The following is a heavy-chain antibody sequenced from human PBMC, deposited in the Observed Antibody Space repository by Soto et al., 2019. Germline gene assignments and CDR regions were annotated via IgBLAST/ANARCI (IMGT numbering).Heavy chain of an antibody. D-gene: IGHD6-13*01. CDR2: ISSGGTII. J-gene: IGHJ6*02. CDR1: GFTFSSYA. CDR3: ARGMGSNYYYGMDV. Sequence: PGGSLRLSCAASGFTFSSYAVNWVRQAPGKGLEWVSFISSGGTIIYYADSVKGRFTMSRDNDKKSLYLQMNSLRDEDTAVYYCARGMGSNYYYGMDVWGQGTTVTVSS. V-gene: IGHV3-48*02.